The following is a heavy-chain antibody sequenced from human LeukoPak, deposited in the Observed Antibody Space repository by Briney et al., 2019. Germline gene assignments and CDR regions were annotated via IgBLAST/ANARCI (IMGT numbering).Heavy chain of an antibody. Sequence: GRSLRLSCAASGFSFKNYAMHWVRQAPGKGLEWVAVISYDGSINFYAASVKGRFTISRDNSKNTLYLQMNSLRAEDTALYFCARDRRYCGGGSCYFDYFFDYWGQGTLVTVSS. J-gene: IGHJ4*02. CDR1: GFSFKNYA. CDR3: ARDRRYCGGGSCYFDYFFDY. D-gene: IGHD2-15*01. CDR2: ISYDGSIN. V-gene: IGHV3-30-3*01.